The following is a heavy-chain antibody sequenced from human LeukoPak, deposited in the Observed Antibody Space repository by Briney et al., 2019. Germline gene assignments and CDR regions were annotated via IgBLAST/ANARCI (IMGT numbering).Heavy chain of an antibody. J-gene: IGHJ5*02. CDR3: AKDHSGSGSYIFDWFDP. Sequence: PGGSLRLSCAASGFTFSSYAMSWVRQAPGKGLEWVSAISGSGGSTYYADSVEGRFTISRDNSKNTLYLQMNSLRAEDTAVYYCAKDHSGSGSYIFDWFDPWGQGTLVTVSS. D-gene: IGHD3-10*01. CDR1: GFTFSSYA. V-gene: IGHV3-23*01. CDR2: ISGSGGST.